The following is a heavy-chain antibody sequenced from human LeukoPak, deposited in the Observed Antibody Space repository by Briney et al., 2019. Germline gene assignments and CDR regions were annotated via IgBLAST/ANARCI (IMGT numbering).Heavy chain of an antibody. CDR3: ARDLDQYSGRFGGFGHDF. J-gene: IGHJ4*02. V-gene: IGHV1-18*01. CDR1: GYTFTNYG. Sequence: VASVKVSCKASGYTFTNYGINWVRQAPGQGLEWMGWISAYNGNTNYAQKLQGRVTMTTDTSTSTAYMGLRSLRSDDTAVYYCARDLDQYSGRFGGFGHDFWGQGTLVTVSS. CDR2: ISAYNGNT. D-gene: IGHD1-26*01.